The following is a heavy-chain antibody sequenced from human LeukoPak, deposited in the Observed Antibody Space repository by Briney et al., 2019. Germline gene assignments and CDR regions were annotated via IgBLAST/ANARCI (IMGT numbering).Heavy chain of an antibody. Sequence: SETLSLTCAVYGGSFSGYYWSWIRQPPGKGLEWIGEINHSGSTNYNPSLKSRVTISVDTSKNQFSLKLSSVTAADTAVYYCARGVGLRYFDWLSTPAPTYYSDYWGQGTLVTVSS. V-gene: IGHV4-34*01. J-gene: IGHJ4*02. CDR3: ARGVGLRYFDWLSTPAPTYYSDY. CDR2: INHSGST. D-gene: IGHD3-9*01. CDR1: GGSFSGYY.